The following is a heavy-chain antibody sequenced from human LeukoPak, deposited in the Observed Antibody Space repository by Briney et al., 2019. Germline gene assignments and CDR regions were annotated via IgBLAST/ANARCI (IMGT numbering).Heavy chain of an antibody. Sequence: GGTLRLSCAASGFTFSSYSMNWVRQAPGKGLEWVSYISSSSSTIYYADSVKGRFTISRDNAKNSLYLQMNSLRAEDTAVYYCARDYDFWSGYYRVPDFDYWGQGTLVTVSS. J-gene: IGHJ4*02. CDR1: GFTFSSYS. D-gene: IGHD3-3*01. V-gene: IGHV3-48*01. CDR3: ARDYDFWSGYYRVPDFDY. CDR2: ISSSSSTI.